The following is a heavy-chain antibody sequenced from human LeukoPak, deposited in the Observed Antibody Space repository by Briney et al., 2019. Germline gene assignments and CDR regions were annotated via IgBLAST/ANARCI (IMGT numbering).Heavy chain of an antibody. Sequence: SEPLSLTCTVSGGSISSYYWSWIRQPPGKGLEWIGYIYYSGSTNYNPSLKSRVTISVDTSKNQFSLKLSSVTAADTAVYYCARDTHYCSSTSCYTRGSLDVWGQGTTVTVSS. J-gene: IGHJ6*02. CDR1: GGSISSYY. D-gene: IGHD2-2*02. CDR3: ARDTHYCSSTSCYTRGSLDV. V-gene: IGHV4-59*01. CDR2: IYYSGST.